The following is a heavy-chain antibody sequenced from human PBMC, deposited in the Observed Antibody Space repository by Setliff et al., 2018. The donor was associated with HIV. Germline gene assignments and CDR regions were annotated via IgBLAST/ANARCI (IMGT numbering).Heavy chain of an antibody. D-gene: IGHD3-22*01. CDR1: GYTFTAYG. Sequence: GASVKVSCKASGYTFTAYGITWVRQAPGQGLEWMGWMSAYSGDTKYAQKIQGRVNMTRDTSTDTAYVELRSLGFDDTALYYCVRGYYYDKTGYGTFDIWGQGTVVTVS. CDR2: MSAYSGDT. V-gene: IGHV1-18*04. J-gene: IGHJ3*02. CDR3: VRGYYYDKTGYGTFDI.